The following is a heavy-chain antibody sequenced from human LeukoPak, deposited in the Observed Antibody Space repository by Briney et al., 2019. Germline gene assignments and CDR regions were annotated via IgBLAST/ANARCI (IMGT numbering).Heavy chain of an antibody. Sequence: PSETLSLTCTVPGGSISSSSYYWGWIRQPPGKGLEWIGSIYYSGSTYYNPSLKSRVTISVDTSKNQFSLKLSSVTAADTAVYYCATITAMGYYYYYYMDVWGKGTTVTVSS. J-gene: IGHJ6*03. CDR3: ATITAMGYYYYYYMDV. CDR1: GGSISSSSYY. D-gene: IGHD5-18*01. CDR2: IYYSGST. V-gene: IGHV4-39*07.